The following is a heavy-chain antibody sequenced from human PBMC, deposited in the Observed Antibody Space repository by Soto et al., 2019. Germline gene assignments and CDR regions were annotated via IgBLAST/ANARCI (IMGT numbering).Heavy chain of an antibody. D-gene: IGHD1-26*01. CDR2: ISSSSSYI. Sequence: EVQLVESGGGLVKPGGSLRLSCAASGFTFSSYSMNWVRQAPGKGLEWVSSISSSSSYIFYADSVKGRFTISRDNAKNSMYLQMNSLRAEDTAVYYCASGSYQGAYAFDIWGQGAMVTVSS. CDR1: GFTFSSYS. CDR3: ASGSYQGAYAFDI. J-gene: IGHJ3*02. V-gene: IGHV3-21*01.